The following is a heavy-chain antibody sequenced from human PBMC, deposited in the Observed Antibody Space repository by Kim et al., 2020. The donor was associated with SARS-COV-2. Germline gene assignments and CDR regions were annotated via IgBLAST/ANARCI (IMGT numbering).Heavy chain of an antibody. V-gene: IGHV3-30-3*01. Sequence: GGSLRLSCAASGFPFSSYSMHWVRQAPGKGLEWVTVISDDGGTKYYADSMRGRFTISRDNSENTLYLQMSSLRAEDTAVYYCTGGSAARFDYWGQGTLVTVSS. J-gene: IGHJ4*02. CDR1: GFPFSSYS. CDR3: TGGSAARFDY. CDR2: ISDDGGTK. D-gene: IGHD6-6*01.